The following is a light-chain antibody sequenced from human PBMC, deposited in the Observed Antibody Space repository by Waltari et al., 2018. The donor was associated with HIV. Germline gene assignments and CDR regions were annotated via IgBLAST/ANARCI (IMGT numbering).Light chain of an antibody. CDR1: SSNLGAGYD. V-gene: IGLV1-40*01. CDR3: QSYDISLSGLGV. J-gene: IGLJ3*02. CDR2: DNN. Sequence: QSVLTQPPSVSGAPGQRVTISCPGSSSNLGAGYDVPWYQQLPGTAPKLLIYDNNNRPSGVPDRFSGSKSGTSASLAITGLQADDEADYYCQSYDISLSGLGVFGGGTKLTVL.